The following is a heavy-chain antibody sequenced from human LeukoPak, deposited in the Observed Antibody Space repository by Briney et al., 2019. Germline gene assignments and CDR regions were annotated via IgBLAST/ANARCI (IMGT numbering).Heavy chain of an antibody. J-gene: IGHJ4*02. CDR2: IKPDGSET. Sequence: PGGSLTLSCAASGFTFNTYWMRWVRQAPGKGLEWVANIKPDGSETHYVDSVKGRFTIHRDHAKSSLYLQMNSLRAEDTAVYFGARDGQFHIVASRWGQGTLVTVSS. D-gene: IGHD5-12*01. CDR3: ARDGQFHIVASR. CDR1: GFTFNTYW. V-gene: IGHV3-7*03.